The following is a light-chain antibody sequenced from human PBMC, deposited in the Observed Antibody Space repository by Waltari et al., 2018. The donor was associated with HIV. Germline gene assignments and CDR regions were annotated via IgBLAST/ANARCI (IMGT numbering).Light chain of an antibody. Sequence: QSALTQPASVSGSPGQSITISCSGPPSDIAPLNYVSWYQQHPGNVPKLIFFDVYYRPAGLSDRFSASKSGNTASLTISDLQPEDEADYFCSSYSTRNFLMFGGGTKLTVL. V-gene: IGLV2-14*03. CDR2: DVY. J-gene: IGLJ3*02. CDR1: PSDIAPLNY. CDR3: SSYSTRNFLM.